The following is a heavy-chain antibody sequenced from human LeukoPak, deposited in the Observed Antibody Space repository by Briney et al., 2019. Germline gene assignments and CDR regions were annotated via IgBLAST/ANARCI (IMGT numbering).Heavy chain of an antibody. Sequence: PSETLSLTCTVSGSSISSYYWGWIRQPAGKGLEWIGRIHISGSTNYNTSLKSRVTMSVDTSKNQFSLKLSSVTAADTAVYYCARDPYGERGGFGQWGQGTLVTVSS. CDR1: GSSISSYY. V-gene: IGHV4-4*07. D-gene: IGHD3-10*01. J-gene: IGHJ4*02. CDR3: ARDPYGERGGFGQ. CDR2: IHISGST.